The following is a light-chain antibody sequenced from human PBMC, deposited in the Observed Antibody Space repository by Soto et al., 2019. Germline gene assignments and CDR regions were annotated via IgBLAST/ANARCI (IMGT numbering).Light chain of an antibody. CDR1: GSDVGDYNY. J-gene: IGLJ1*01. Sequence: QSALTQPPSASGSRGQSVTISCTGTGSDVGDYNYVSWYQQHPGKAPKLMIYEVSKRPSGVPDRFSGSKSGNTASLTVSGLQAEDEANYYCSSYTGSSYVFGTGTKLTVL. CDR2: EVS. CDR3: SSYTGSSYV. V-gene: IGLV2-8*01.